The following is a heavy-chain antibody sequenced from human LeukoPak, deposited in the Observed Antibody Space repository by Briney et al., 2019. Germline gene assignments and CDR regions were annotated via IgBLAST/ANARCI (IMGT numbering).Heavy chain of an antibody. D-gene: IGHD5-18*01. CDR1: GGTFSSYA. CDR2: IIPIFGTA. Sequence: ASVKVSCKASGGTFSSYAISWVRQAPGQGLEWMGGIIPIFGTANYAQKFQGRVTITADESTSTAYMELSSLRSEDTAVYYCARGGRSYGYLSYYFDYWGQGTLVTVSS. V-gene: IGHV1-69*01. CDR3: ARGGRSYGYLSYYFDY. J-gene: IGHJ4*02.